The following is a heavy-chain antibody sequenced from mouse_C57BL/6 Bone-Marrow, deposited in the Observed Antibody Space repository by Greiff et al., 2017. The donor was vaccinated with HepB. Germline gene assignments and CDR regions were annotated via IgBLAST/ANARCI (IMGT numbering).Heavy chain of an antibody. Sequence: QVQLQQPGAELVKPGASVKMSCKASGYTFTSYWITWVKQRPGQGLEWIGDIYPGSGSTNYNEKFQSKATLTVDTSSSTAYVQLSSLTSEDSAVYYCARPLDYWGQGTSVTVSS. CDR2: IYPGSGST. J-gene: IGHJ4*01. CDR3: ARPLDY. CDR1: GYTFTSYW. V-gene: IGHV1-55*01.